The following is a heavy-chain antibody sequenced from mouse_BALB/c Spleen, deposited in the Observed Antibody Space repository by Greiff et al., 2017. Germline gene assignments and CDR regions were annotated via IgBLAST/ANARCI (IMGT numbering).Heavy chain of an antibody. J-gene: IGHJ2*01. CDR3: ARAPDGYYFYFDY. V-gene: IGHV1S81*02. Sequence: VQLQQPGAELVKPGASVKLSCKASGYTFTSYWMHWVKQRPGQGLEWIGEINPSNGRTNYNEKFKSKATLTVDKSSSTAYMELLSLTSEDSAVYYCARAPDGYYFYFDYWGQGTTLTVSS. CDR1: GYTFTSYW. CDR2: INPSNGRT. D-gene: IGHD2-3*01.